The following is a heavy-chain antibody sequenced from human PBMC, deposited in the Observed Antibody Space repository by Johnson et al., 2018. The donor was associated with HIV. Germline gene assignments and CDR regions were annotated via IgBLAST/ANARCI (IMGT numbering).Heavy chain of an antibody. CDR2: ISWNSGSI. Sequence: VQLVESGGGLVQPGRSLRLSCAASGFTFDDYDMHWVRQAPGKGLEWVSGISWNSGSIGYADSVKGRFTISRDNAKNSLYLQMNSLRAEDTAVYYCARDRQSGGGDADAFDIWGQGTLVSVSS. D-gene: IGHD3-16*01. CDR1: GFTFDDYD. V-gene: IGHV3-9*01. CDR3: ARDRQSGGGDADAFDI. J-gene: IGHJ3*02.